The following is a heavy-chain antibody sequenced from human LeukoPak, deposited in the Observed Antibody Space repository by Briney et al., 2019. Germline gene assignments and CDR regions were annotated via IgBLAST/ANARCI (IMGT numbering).Heavy chain of an antibody. Sequence: SETLSLTCAVYGGSFSGYYWSWIRQPPGKGLEWNGEINHSGSTNYNPSLKSRVTISVDTSKNQFSLKLSSVTAADTAVYYCARGTPRMSPSYTQYIQLWSRSYFDYWGQGTLVTVSS. CDR3: ARGTPRMSPSYTQYIQLWSRSYFDY. J-gene: IGHJ4*02. CDR2: INHSGST. D-gene: IGHD5-18*01. CDR1: GGSFSGYY. V-gene: IGHV4-34*01.